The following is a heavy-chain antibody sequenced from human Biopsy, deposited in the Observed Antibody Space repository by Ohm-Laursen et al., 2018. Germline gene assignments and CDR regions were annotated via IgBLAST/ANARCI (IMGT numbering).Heavy chain of an antibody. CDR2: ISKGGDT. J-gene: IGHJ3*01. V-gene: IGHV4-59*01. CDR1: GGSIKSYY. D-gene: IGHD1-1*01. CDR3: ARLYRLDDYWNDDPPDAFDV. Sequence: SETLSLTCIVSGGSIKSYYWNWIRQSPGKGLEWIGFISKGGDTTYNPSLRGRVAISVDTSKNQFSLKLSSVTAADTAIFFCARLYRLDDYWNDDPPDAFDVWGQGTRVTVSS.